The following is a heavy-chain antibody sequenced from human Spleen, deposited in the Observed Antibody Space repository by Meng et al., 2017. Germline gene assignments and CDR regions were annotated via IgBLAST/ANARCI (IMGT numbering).Heavy chain of an antibody. Sequence: QGQLQESGAGLVKPSETLSLTCTVSGGSISSYYWSWIRQPPGKGLEWIGYIYYSGSTNYNPSLKSRVTISVDTSKNQFSLKLSSVTAADTAVYYCARAVVVPAAMLGWFDPWGQGTLVTVPQ. CDR3: ARAVVVPAAMLGWFDP. V-gene: IGHV4-59*01. D-gene: IGHD2-2*01. J-gene: IGHJ5*02. CDR1: GGSISSYY. CDR2: IYYSGST.